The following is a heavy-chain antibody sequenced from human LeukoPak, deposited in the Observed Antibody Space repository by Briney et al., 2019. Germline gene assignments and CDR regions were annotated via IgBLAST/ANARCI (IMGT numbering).Heavy chain of an antibody. Sequence: ASVKVSCKASGYTFTSYGISWVRQAPGQGLEWMGWISAYNGNTNYAQNLQGRVTMTTDTSTSTAYMELRSLRSDDTAVYYCAREGYCSSTTCRYGMDVWGQGTTVTVSS. J-gene: IGHJ6*02. D-gene: IGHD2-2*01. CDR3: AREGYCSSTTCRYGMDV. CDR1: GYTFTSYG. V-gene: IGHV1-18*01. CDR2: ISAYNGNT.